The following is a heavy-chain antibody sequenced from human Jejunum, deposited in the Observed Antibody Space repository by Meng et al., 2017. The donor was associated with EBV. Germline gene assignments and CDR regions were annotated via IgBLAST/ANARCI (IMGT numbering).Heavy chain of an antibody. V-gene: IGHV4-4*02. J-gene: IGHJ5*02. CDR3: ARDGGPSGSYAYLFDP. D-gene: IGHD1-26*01. Sequence: QLHECGPGLGKPLGTLSLPCGASGSSISSSNWWSWVRQPPGNGAEWIGEIFHIGTTNYNPTLKSRVTMSVDKSKNQFSLKLTSVTAADTAVYYCARDGGPSGSYAYLFDPWGQGTLVTVSS. CDR1: GSSISSSNW. CDR2: IFHIGTT.